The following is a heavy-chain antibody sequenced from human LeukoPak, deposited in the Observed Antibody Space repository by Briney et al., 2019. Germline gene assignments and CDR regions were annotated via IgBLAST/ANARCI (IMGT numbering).Heavy chain of an antibody. J-gene: IGHJ4*02. D-gene: IGHD3-10*01. Sequence: GGSLRLSCAASGFTFSDYYMNWIRQAPGKGLEWVLYISSSGSTIYYAGSVKGRFTISRDNSKNKLYLQMNSLRAEDTAVYYCAKEGEGYYGSGYCDYWGQGTLVTVSS. CDR3: AKEGEGYYGSGYCDY. V-gene: IGHV3-11*01. CDR2: ISSSGSTI. CDR1: GFTFSDYY.